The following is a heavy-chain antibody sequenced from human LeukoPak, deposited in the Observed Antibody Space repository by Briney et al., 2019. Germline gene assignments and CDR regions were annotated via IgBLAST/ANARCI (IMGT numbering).Heavy chain of an antibody. CDR2: ISYDGSNK. Sequence: PGGSLRLSCAASGFTFSSYAMHWVRQAPGKGLEWVAVISYDGSNKYYADSVKGRFTISRDNSKNTLYLQMNSLRAEDTAVYYCAKDRHSTSAADFDYWGQGTLVTVSS. CDR3: AKDRHSTSAADFDY. CDR1: GFTFSSYA. D-gene: IGHD2-2*01. V-gene: IGHV3-30*04. J-gene: IGHJ4*02.